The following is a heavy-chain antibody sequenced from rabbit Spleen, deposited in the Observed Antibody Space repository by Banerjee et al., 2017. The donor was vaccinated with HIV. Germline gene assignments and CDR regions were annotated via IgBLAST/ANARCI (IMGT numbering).Heavy chain of an antibody. V-gene: IGHV1S40*01. CDR1: GFSFSFNSY. CDR3: AKSDNSDWCGFGL. D-gene: IGHD4-1*01. J-gene: IGHJ6*01. CDR2: IDTGSSGFT. Sequence: QSLEESGGDLVKPGASLTLTYTASGFSFSFNSYMCWVRQTPGKGLEWIACIDTGSSGFTYFASWAKGRFTISKTSSTTVTLQMTSLTAADTATYFCAKSDNSDWCGFGLWGQGTLVTVS.